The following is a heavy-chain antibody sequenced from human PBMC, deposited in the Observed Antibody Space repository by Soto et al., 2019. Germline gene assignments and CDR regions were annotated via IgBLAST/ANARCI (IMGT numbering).Heavy chain of an antibody. D-gene: IGHD3-22*01. CDR1: GGSISSGDYY. V-gene: IGHV4-30-4*01. J-gene: IGHJ4*02. CDR2: IYYSGST. Sequence: QVQLQESGPGLVKPSQTLSLTCTVSGGSISSGDYYWSWIRQPPGKGLEWIGYIYYSGSTYYNPSLKSRITVSLXTSKNQFSLTLSSVTAADTAVYYCARAPTYYYDSSGPKFDYWGQGTLVTVSS. CDR3: ARAPTYYYDSSGPKFDY.